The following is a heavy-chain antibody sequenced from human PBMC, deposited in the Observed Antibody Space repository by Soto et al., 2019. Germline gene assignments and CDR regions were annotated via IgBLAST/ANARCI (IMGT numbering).Heavy chain of an antibody. D-gene: IGHD3-22*01. CDR1: GYTLTELS. J-gene: IGHJ4*02. CDR2: FDPEDGET. CDR3: AKVYWYDGSAIFGF. V-gene: IGHV1-24*01. Sequence: GASVKVSCKVSGYTLTELSMHWVRQAPGKGLEWMGGFDPEDGETIYAQKFQGRVTMTEDTSTDTAYMELSSLRDEDTAVYYCAKVYWYDGSAIFGFWGQGTLVTVSS.